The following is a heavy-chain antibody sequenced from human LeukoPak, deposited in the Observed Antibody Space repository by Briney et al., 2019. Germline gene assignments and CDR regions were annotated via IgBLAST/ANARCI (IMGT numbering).Heavy chain of an antibody. D-gene: IGHD3-3*01. CDR1: GYTFTSYD. CDR2: MNPNSGNT. V-gene: IGHV1-8*01. J-gene: IGHJ4*02. CDR3: ARGVPTDFWSGYYSGDLDY. Sequence: ASVTVSCKASGYTFTSYDINWVRQAPGQGLEWMGWMNPNSGNTGYAQKFQGRVTMTRNTSISTAYMELSSLRSEDTAVYYCARGVPTDFWSGYYSGDLDYWGQGTLVTVSS.